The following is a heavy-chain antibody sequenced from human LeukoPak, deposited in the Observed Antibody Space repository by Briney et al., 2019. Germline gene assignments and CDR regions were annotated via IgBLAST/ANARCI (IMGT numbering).Heavy chain of an antibody. J-gene: IGHJ4*02. CDR2: INPNSGGT. D-gene: IGHD6-6*01. V-gene: IGHV1-2*02. CDR3: ARNCIAARAVFGY. CDR1: GYTFTGYY. Sequence: ASVKVSCKASGYTFTGYYMHWVRQAPGQGLEWMGWINPNSGGTNYAQKFQGRVTMTRDTSISTAYMELSRLRSDDTAVYYCARNCIAARAVFGYWGQGTLVTVSS.